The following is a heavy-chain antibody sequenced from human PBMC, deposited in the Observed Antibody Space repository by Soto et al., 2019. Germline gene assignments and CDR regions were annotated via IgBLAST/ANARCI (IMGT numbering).Heavy chain of an antibody. V-gene: IGHV4-4*07. D-gene: IGHD3-10*01. CDR1: GGSISGYY. CDR2: LYTMGST. J-gene: IGHJ6*02. CDR3: ARVRDYGLGTNRHYYGMDV. Sequence: SETRSLTCTVSGGSISGYYWSWIRQPAGKGLEWIGRLYTMGSTNYNPSLQSRVTMSVDTSKNEFSLKVSSVTAADTAVYFCARVRDYGLGTNRHYYGMDVWGQGTTVTVSS.